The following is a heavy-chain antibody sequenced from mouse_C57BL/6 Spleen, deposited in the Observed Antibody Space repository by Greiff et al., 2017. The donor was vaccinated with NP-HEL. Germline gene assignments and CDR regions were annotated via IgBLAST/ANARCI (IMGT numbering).Heavy chain of an antibody. V-gene: IGHV5-6*01. CDR2: ISSGGSYT. CDR1: GFTFSSYG. CDR3: ARHDYGSAYGGYFDV. D-gene: IGHD1-1*01. Sequence: EVQLVESGGDLVKPGGSLKLSCAASGFTFSSYGMSWVRQTPDKRLEWVATISSGGSYTYYPDSVKGRFTISRDNAKNTLYLQMSSLKSEDTAMYYCARHDYGSAYGGYFDVWGTGTTVTVSS. J-gene: IGHJ1*03.